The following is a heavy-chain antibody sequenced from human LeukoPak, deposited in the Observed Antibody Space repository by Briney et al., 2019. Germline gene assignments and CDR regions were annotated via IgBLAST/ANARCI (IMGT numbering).Heavy chain of an antibody. CDR2: IYYSGST. CDR1: GGSISSYY. V-gene: IGHV4-59*01. CDR3: ARDDSGSLDY. J-gene: IGHJ4*02. D-gene: IGHD1-26*01. Sequence: SETLSLTCTVSGGSISSYYWSWIRQPPGEGLEWIGYIYYSGSTNYNPSLKSRVTISVDTSKNQFSLKLTSVTAADTAVYYCARDDSGSLDYWGQGTLVTVSS.